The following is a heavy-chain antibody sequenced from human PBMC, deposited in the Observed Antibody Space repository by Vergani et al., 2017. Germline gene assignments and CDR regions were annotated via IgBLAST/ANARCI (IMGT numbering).Heavy chain of an antibody. V-gene: IGHV3-66*02. CDR3: TRSECSGTTCYGHYFDL. D-gene: IGHD2-15*01. CDR2: IKSDGRT. J-gene: IGHJ4*01. CDR1: GFRVTTYY. Sequence: VELLESGGGLAQPGGSLRVSCSASGFRVTTYYMSWVRQAPGKGLEWVSVIKSDGRTSYAESVRGRFTISRDTSRNAVYLQMNILRVEDTGVYYCTRSECSGTTCYGHYFDLWGHGILVIVFS.